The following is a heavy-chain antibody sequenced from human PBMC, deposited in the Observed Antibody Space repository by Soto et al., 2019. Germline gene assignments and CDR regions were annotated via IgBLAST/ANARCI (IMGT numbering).Heavy chain of an antibody. CDR2: IYHSGST. D-gene: IGHD3-3*01. J-gene: IGHJ4*02. CDR3: ARNSRSWRLGYFDY. Sequence: SETLSLTCAVSGGSISSGGYSWSWIRQPPGKGLEWIGYIYHSGSTYYNTSLKSRDTISVDRSKNQFSLKLSSVTAADTAVYYGARNSRSWRLGYFDYWGQGTLVTVSS. CDR1: GGSISSGGYS. V-gene: IGHV4-30-2*01.